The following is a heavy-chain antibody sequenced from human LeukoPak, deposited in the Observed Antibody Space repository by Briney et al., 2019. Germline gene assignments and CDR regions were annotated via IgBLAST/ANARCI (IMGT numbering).Heavy chain of an antibody. CDR2: INPSGGST. Sequence: GASVKVSCKASGYTFTSYYMHWVRQAPGQGLEWMGIINPSGGSTSYAQKFQGRVTMTRDTSTSTVYMELSSLRSEDTAVYCCARASTLWFGDYNWFDPWGQGSLVTVSS. V-gene: IGHV1-46*01. J-gene: IGHJ5*02. D-gene: IGHD3-10*01. CDR1: GYTFTSYY. CDR3: ARASTLWFGDYNWFDP.